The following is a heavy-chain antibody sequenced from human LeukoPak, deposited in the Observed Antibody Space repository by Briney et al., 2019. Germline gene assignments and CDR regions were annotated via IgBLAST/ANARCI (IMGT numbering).Heavy chain of an antibody. Sequence: GGSLRLSCAASGFTVCGKYMSWVRQAPGQGLGWVSVFYSGGSAYYADSVPGRFAISRDNSKNTLYLQMNSLRAEDTAVYYCARTLGYCSSTSCYADYGMDVWGQGTTVTVSS. CDR3: ARTLGYCSSTSCYADYGMDV. CDR2: FYSGGSA. CDR1: GFTVCGKY. D-gene: IGHD2-2*01. V-gene: IGHV3-66*01. J-gene: IGHJ6*02.